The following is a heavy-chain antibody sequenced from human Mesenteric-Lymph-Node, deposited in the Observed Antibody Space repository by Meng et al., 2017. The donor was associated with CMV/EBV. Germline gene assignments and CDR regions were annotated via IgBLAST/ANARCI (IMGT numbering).Heavy chain of an antibody. V-gene: IGHV1-8*03. Sequence: ASVKVSCKASGYTFTSYDINWVRQATGQGLEWMGWMNPNSGNTGYAQKFQGRVTITRNTSISTAYMELSSLRSEDTAVYYCTRGRLRYFDWLPYYYYGMDVWGQGTTVTV. CDR2: MNPNSGNT. J-gene: IGHJ6*02. D-gene: IGHD3-9*01. CDR1: GYTFTSYD. CDR3: TRGRLRYFDWLPYYYYGMDV.